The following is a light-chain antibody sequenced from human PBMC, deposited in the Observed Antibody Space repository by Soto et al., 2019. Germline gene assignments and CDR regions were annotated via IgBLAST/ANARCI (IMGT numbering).Light chain of an antibody. CDR3: LHRSNWPYT. J-gene: IGKJ2*01. CDR2: DAS. V-gene: IGKV3-11*01. Sequence: EIVLTQSPATLSLSPGERATLSCRASQSVSSYLAWYQQKPGQAPRLLIYDASNRATGIPTRFSGSGSGTEFTLTISSLEPEDFAVYYCLHRSNWPYTFGQGAKLEIK. CDR1: QSVSSY.